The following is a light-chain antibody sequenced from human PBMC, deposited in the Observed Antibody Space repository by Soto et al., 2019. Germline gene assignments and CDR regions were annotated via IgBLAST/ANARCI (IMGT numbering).Light chain of an antibody. Sequence: EIVLTQSPGTLSLSPGERATLSCMASQSVSSSYLAWYQQKPGQAPRLLIYGASSRATGIPDRFSGSGSGTDFTLTISRLEPEDFAVYYCQQYGSSGTFGQGTRLEIK. CDR3: QQYGSSGT. CDR1: QSVSSSY. CDR2: GAS. V-gene: IGKV3-20*01. J-gene: IGKJ5*01.